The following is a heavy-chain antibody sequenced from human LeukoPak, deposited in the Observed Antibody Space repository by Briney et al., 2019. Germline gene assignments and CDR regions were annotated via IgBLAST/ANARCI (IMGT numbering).Heavy chain of an antibody. CDR3: AKDQGQAVVPRRFDY. J-gene: IGHJ4*02. CDR1: GFTFSSYA. Sequence: GGSLRLSCAASGFTFSSYAMSWVRQAPGKGLEWVSAISGSGGSTYSADSVKGRFTISRDNAKNMLYLQMNSLRAEDTAIYYCAKDQGQAVVPRRFDYWGQGTLVTVSS. V-gene: IGHV3-23*01. D-gene: IGHD4-23*01. CDR2: ISGSGGST.